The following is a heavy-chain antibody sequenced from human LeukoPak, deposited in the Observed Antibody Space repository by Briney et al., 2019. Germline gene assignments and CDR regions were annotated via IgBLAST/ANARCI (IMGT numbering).Heavy chain of an antibody. J-gene: IGHJ4*02. CDR1: GFTFSNAW. CDR3: TTDCSGGSCYPFDY. CDR2: IKSKTDGGTT. D-gene: IGHD2-15*01. Sequence: GGSLRLSCAASGFTFSNAWMSWVRQAPGKGLEWVGRIKSKTDGGTTDYAAPVKGRFTISRDDSKNTLYLQMNSLKTEDTAVYYCTTDCSGGSCYPFDYWGQGTLVTVSS. V-gene: IGHV3-15*01.